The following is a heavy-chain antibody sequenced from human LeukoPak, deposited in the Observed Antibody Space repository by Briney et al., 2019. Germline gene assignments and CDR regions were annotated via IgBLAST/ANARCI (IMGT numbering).Heavy chain of an antibody. CDR3: ARDLGDTAPLYFDY. J-gene: IGHJ4*02. V-gene: IGHV3-30*04. CDR2: ISYDGSNK. D-gene: IGHD5-18*01. CDR1: GFTFSSYA. Sequence: GGSRRLSCAASGFTFSSYAMHWVRQAPGKGLEWVAVISYDGSNKYYADSVKGRFTISRDNSKNTLYLQMNSLRAEDTAVYYCARDLGDTAPLYFDYWGQGTLVTVSS.